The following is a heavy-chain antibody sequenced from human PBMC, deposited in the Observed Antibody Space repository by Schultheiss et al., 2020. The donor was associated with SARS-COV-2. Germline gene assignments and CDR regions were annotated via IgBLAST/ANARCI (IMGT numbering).Heavy chain of an antibody. Sequence: ASVKVSCKASGYTFTNYGITWVRQAPGQGLEWMGWISAYSGNTNYAQKLQGRVTITRDTSASTAYMELSSLRSEDTAVYYCARDKEASSSWYYFDYWGQGTLVTVSS. CDR2: ISAYSGNT. J-gene: IGHJ4*02. CDR3: ARDKEASSSWYYFDY. V-gene: IGHV1-18*01. D-gene: IGHD6-13*01. CDR1: GYTFTNYG.